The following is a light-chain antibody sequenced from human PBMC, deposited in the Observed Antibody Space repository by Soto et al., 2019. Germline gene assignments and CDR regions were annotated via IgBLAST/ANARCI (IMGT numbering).Light chain of an antibody. J-gene: IGLJ1*01. CDR2: DVT. CDR1: SSDVGGYNF. CDR3: SSYTRISTYV. V-gene: IGLV2-14*01. Sequence: QSALTQPDSVSGSPLQSITISCTGTSSDVGGYNFVSWYQQHPDKAPKLMIYDVTNRPSGVSNRFSGSKSGNTASLTISGLQAEDEADYYCSSYTRISTYVFGTGTKVTVL.